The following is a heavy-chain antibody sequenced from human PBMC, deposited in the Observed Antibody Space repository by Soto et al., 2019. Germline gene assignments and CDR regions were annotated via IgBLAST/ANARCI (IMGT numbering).Heavy chain of an antibody. CDR3: ARTMYSSGWPRGLDY. Sequence: GGSLRLSCAASGFTFSDHYMDWVRQAPGKGLEWVGRTRNKANSYTTEYAASVKGRFTISRDDSKNSLYLQMNSLKTEDTAVYYCARTMYSSGWPRGLDYWGQGTLVTVSS. CDR1: GFTFSDHY. J-gene: IGHJ4*02. D-gene: IGHD6-19*01. V-gene: IGHV3-72*01. CDR2: TRNKANSYTT.